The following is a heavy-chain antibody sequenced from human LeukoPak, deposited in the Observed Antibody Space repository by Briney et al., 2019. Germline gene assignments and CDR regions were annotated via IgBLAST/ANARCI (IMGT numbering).Heavy chain of an antibody. CDR1: GGSISSSSYY. J-gene: IGHJ5*02. CDR3: ARDSGNWNYFHWFDP. CDR2: IYYSRST. Sequence: SETLSLTCTVSGGSISSSSYYWGWIRQPPGKGLEWIGSIYYSRSTYYNPSLKSRVTISVDTSKNQFSLKLSSVTAADTAVYYCARDSGNWNYFHWFDPWGQGTLVTVSS. D-gene: IGHD1-7*01. V-gene: IGHV4-39*07.